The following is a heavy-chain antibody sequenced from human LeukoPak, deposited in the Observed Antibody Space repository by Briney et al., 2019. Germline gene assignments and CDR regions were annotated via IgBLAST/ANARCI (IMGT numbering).Heavy chain of an antibody. CDR2: IWYDGSNK. Sequence: GGSLRLSCAAPGFTFSSYGMHWVRQAPGKGLEWVAVIWYDGSNKYYADSVKGRFTISRDNSKNTLYLQMNSLRAEDTAVYYCASGRYCTNGVCYKDRAYYYGMDVWGQGTTVTVSS. CDR1: GFTFSSYG. V-gene: IGHV3-33*01. CDR3: ASGRYCTNGVCYKDRAYYYGMDV. J-gene: IGHJ6*02. D-gene: IGHD2-8*01.